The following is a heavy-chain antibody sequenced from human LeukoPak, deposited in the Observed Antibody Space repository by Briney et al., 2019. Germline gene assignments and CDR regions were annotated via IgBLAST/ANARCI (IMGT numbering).Heavy chain of an antibody. CDR1: GFTFGDYA. D-gene: IGHD3-3*01. CDR3: TRSDFWSGYYANIDY. J-gene: IGHJ4*02. V-gene: IGHV3-49*03. CDR2: IRSKAYGGTT. Sequence: TGGSLRLSCTASGFTFGDYAMSWFRQAPGKGLEWVGFIRSKAYGGTTEYAASVKGRFTISRDDSKSIAYLQMNSLKTEDTAVYYCTRSDFWSGYYANIDYWGQGTLVTVSS.